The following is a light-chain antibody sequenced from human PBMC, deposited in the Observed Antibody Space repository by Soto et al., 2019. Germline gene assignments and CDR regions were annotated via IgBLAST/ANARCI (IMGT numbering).Light chain of an antibody. Sequence: EIVMTQSPATLSVSPGERATLSCRASQSVSSSLAWYQQKPGQAPRLLVYGASTRATNIPARFSGSGSGTEFTLTISSLQSEDFAVYYCQQYNNWPPLTFGGGTKVEIK. J-gene: IGKJ4*01. CDR2: GAS. CDR3: QQYNNWPPLT. V-gene: IGKV3-15*01. CDR1: QSVSSS.